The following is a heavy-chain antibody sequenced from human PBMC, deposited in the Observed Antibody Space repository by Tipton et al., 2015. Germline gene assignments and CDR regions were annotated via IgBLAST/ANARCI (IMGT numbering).Heavy chain of an antibody. CDR2: INHSGYT. D-gene: IGHD4-23*01. V-gene: IGHV4-34*01. Sequence: TLSLTCAVYGGSFSGYYWNWIRQTPGKGLEWIGEINHSGYTNYNPSLKTRVTISEDTSKNQFSLKLNSVTAADTAVYYCARALFYGGNTDWYSDLWGRGTLVTVSS. CDR3: ARALFYGGNTDWYSDL. J-gene: IGHJ2*01. CDR1: GGSFSGYY.